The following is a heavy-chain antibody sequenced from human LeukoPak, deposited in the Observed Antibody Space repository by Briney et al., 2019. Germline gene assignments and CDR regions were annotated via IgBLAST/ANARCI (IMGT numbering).Heavy chain of an antibody. CDR3: ARDGNYFGGYYYDVFDM. Sequence: GGSLRLSCVASGFTFSSYWMTWVRQAPGKGLEWVANIRGDGSKTYYVDSVKGRFTISRDNAENSLYLQLDSLRADDTALYYCARDGNYFGGYYYDVFDMWGQGTMVTVSP. CDR2: IRGDGSKT. CDR1: GFTFSSYW. J-gene: IGHJ3*02. V-gene: IGHV3-7*01. D-gene: IGHD2-21*01.